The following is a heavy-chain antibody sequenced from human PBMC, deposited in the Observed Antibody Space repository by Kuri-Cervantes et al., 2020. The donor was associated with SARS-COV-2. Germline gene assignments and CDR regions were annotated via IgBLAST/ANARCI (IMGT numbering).Heavy chain of an antibody. D-gene: IGHD3-10*01. CDR3: ARDSGYFDY. CDR1: GFTFSSYA. CDR2: LYIGGST. J-gene: IGHJ4*02. Sequence: GESLKISCAASGFTFSSYAMSWVRQAPGKGLECVSVLYIGGSTYDSASVKGRFTISSDDSKNTLYLQMNSLRAEDTAVYYCARDSGYFDYWGQGTLVTVSS. V-gene: IGHV3-66*02.